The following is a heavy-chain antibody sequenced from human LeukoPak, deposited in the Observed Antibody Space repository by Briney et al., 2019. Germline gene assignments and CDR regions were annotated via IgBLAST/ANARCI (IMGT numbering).Heavy chain of an antibody. Sequence: GGSLRLSCAASGFTVSSTYMSWVRQAPGKGLEWVSIIYSGGTTYYADSVKGRFTISRDTSKNTLYLQMNSLRAEDTAVYYCARDTSYSSTWSYWGQGTLVTVSS. CDR3: ARDTSYSSTWSY. CDR2: IYSGGTT. J-gene: IGHJ4*02. V-gene: IGHV3-53*01. D-gene: IGHD6-13*01. CDR1: GFTVSSTY.